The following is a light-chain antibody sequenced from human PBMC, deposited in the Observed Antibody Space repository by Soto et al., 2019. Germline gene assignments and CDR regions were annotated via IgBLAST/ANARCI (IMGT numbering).Light chain of an antibody. V-gene: IGKV1-33*01. CDR3: QQYEDLPLT. CDR1: QDITNY. J-gene: IGKJ4*01. Sequence: DIQMTQSPSSLSASVGDRVTITCQASQDITNYLNWYQQKPGNAPKLLIFDASNVETGVPSRFTGSGSGTDFTFTISSLQPEDIATYFCQQYEDLPLTFGGGTKVXIK. CDR2: DAS.